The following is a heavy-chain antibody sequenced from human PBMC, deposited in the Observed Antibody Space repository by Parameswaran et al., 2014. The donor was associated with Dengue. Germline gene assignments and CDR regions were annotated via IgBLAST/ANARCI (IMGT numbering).Heavy chain of an antibody. D-gene: IGHD3-3*01. V-gene: IGHV4-31*02. Sequence: WIRQPPGKGLEWIGYIYYSGSTYYNPSLKSRVTISEDTSKNQFSLKLNSVTAADTAVYYCARVTTIFGVVIGGYHYYMDVWGKGTTVTVSS. CDR2: IYYSGST. CDR3: ARVTTIFGVVIGGYHYYMDV. J-gene: IGHJ6*03.